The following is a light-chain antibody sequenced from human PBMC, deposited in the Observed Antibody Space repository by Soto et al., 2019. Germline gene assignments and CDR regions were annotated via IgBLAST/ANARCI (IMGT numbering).Light chain of an antibody. Sequence: QSALAQPASVSGSPGQSITISCTGTTSVVGSYNSVSWYQQYPGKAPTLMIHDVSNRPSGVSNRFSGSKSGNTASLTISGLQADDEADYYCSSFTSSSSYVFGSGTKVTVL. V-gene: IGLV2-14*03. J-gene: IGLJ1*01. CDR1: TSVVGSYNS. CDR2: DVS. CDR3: SSFTSSSSYV.